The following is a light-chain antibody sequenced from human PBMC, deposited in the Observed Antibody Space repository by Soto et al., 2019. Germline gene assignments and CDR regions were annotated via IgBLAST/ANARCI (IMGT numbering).Light chain of an antibody. Sequence: QSALTQPRSVSGSPGQSVTISCTGTSSDVGGYNYVSWYQQHPGKAPKVMIYDVSERPSGVPDRFSGSKSGNTASLTISGLQAEDEGDYYCCSCAGRPRDVFGTGTKVTVL. V-gene: IGLV2-11*01. CDR2: DVS. CDR1: SSDVGGYNY. J-gene: IGLJ1*01. CDR3: CSCAGRPRDV.